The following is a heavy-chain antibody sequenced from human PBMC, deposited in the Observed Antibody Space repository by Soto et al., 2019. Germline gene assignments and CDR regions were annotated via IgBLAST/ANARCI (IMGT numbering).Heavy chain of an antibody. CDR1: GFIFRDWF. Sequence: GGSLRLSCAASGFIFRDWFMSWIRQAPGEGQGLRRGLEWVGRIKSKYDGGTTDYAAPVKDRFTISRDDSKNTLYLQMNSLKTEDTGVYFCTTDLPTLIPQVDSWGQGTLVTVS. V-gene: IGHV3-15*05. CDR3: TTDLPTLIPQVDS. J-gene: IGHJ4*02. D-gene: IGHD4-4*01. CDR2: IKSKYDGGTT.